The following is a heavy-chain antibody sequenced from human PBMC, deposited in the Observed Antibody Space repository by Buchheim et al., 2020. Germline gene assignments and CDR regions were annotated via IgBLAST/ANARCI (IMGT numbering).Heavy chain of an antibody. CDR3: ARGAYNYGNLFDY. CDR1: GYTFTSFF. V-gene: IGHV1-46*01. Sequence: QVQLLQSGAEVKKPGASVKVSCKASGYTFTSFFIHWVRQAPGQGLEWMGIINPSSGSTTYAQMFQGRVTMTRDTSTSTVYMELRSLRSEDTAVYFCARGAYNYGNLFDYWGQGTL. J-gene: IGHJ4*02. D-gene: IGHD5-18*01. CDR2: INPSSGST.